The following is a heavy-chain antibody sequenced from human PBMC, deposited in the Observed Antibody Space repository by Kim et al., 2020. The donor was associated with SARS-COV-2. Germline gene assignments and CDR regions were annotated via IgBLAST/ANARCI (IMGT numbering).Heavy chain of an antibody. CDR2: INPNSGGT. CDR3: ARGFGITMIWGYMDV. CDR1: GYTFTGYY. V-gene: IGHV1-2*02. J-gene: IGHJ6*03. Sequence: ASVKVSCKASGYTFTGYYMHWVRQAPGQGLEWMGWINPNSGGTNYAQKFQGRVTMTRDTSISTAYMELSRLRSDDTAVYYCARGFGITMIWGYMDVWGKGTTVTVSS. D-gene: IGHD3-22*01.